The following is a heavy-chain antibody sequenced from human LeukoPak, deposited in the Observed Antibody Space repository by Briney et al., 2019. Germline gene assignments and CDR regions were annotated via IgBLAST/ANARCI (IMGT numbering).Heavy chain of an antibody. D-gene: IGHD3-3*01. CDR3: ARTYDFGRGPPGDAFDN. Sequence: GGSLRLSCAASGFTFTIFGMNWVRQAPGKGPEWVSYIDARSGITYYADSVQGRFTLSRDNARESVFLQMDSLRVDDTAVYYCARTYDFGRGPPGDAFDNWGPGTWVIVSS. CDR1: GFTFTIFG. CDR2: IDARSGIT. J-gene: IGHJ3*02. V-gene: IGHV3-48*01.